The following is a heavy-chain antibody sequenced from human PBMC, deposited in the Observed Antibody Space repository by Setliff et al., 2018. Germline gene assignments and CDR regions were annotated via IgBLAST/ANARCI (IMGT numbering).Heavy chain of an antibody. Sequence: GASVKVSCKASGYTFSNYGVTWVRQAPGQGLEWMGWISAYTGSTKFAQKFQGRVTMTTDTSTSTAYLELRSLTSDDTAVYYCSRLVRYCTARTCQTASGAEIWGQGTLVTVSS. V-gene: IGHV1-18*01. CDR1: GYTFSNYG. D-gene: IGHD2-8*02. J-gene: IGHJ4*02. CDR2: ISAYTGST. CDR3: SRLVRYCTARTCQTASGAEI.